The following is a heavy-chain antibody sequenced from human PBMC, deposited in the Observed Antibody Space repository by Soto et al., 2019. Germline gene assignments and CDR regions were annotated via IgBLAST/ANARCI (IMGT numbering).Heavy chain of an antibody. J-gene: IGHJ4*02. D-gene: IGHD3-9*01. Sequence: QVQLVQSGGEVKKPGASVKVSCKASGYTFSNFGISWVRQAPGQGLEWMGWISTDNGSTKYAQNLQGRVTMTTDTTTXTXDMELRSLRSDATAVYYCTRDAKYYDIMTGYFVNDYWGQGTLVTVSS. CDR1: GYTFSNFG. CDR2: ISTDNGST. V-gene: IGHV1-18*01. CDR3: TRDAKYYDIMTGYFVNDY.